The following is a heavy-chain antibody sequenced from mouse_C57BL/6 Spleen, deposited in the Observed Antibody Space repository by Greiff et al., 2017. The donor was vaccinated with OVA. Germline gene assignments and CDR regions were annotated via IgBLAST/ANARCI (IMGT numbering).Heavy chain of an antibody. V-gene: IGHV1-18*01. CDR2: INPNNGGT. CDR1: GYTFTDYN. CDR3: ARVHYYGSSPWFAY. D-gene: IGHD1-1*01. Sequence: EVQLQQSGPELVKPGASVKIPCKASGYTFTDYNMDWVKQSHGKSLEWIGDINPNNGGTIYNQKFKGKATLTVDKSSSTAYMELRSLTSEDTAVYYCARVHYYGSSPWFAYWGQGTLVTVSA. J-gene: IGHJ3*01.